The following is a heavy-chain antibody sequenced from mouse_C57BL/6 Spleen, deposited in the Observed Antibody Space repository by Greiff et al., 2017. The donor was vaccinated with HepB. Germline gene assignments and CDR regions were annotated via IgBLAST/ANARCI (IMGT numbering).Heavy chain of an antibody. D-gene: IGHD1-1*01. CDR1: GFTFSSYG. CDR2: ISSGGSYT. V-gene: IGHV5-6*01. Sequence: EVQRVESGGDLVKPGGSLKLSCAASGFTFSSYGMSWVRQTPDKRLEWVATISSGGSYTYYPDSVKGRFTISRDNAKNTLYLQMSSLKSEDTAMYYCARSEDYYGSGASWFAYWGQGTLVTVSA. J-gene: IGHJ3*01. CDR3: ARSEDYYGSGASWFAY.